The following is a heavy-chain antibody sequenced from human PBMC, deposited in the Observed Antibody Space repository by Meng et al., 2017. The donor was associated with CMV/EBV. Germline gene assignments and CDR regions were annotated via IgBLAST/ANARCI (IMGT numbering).Heavy chain of an antibody. Sequence: GESLKISCAASGFTVSRNYMSWVRPSPGKGLEWVSVIYSGGSTYYADSVKGRFTISRDNSKNTLYLQMNSLRAEDTAVYYGASDCGQYDYWGQGTLVTVSS. V-gene: IGHV3-53*01. J-gene: IGHJ4*02. D-gene: IGHD2-21*01. CDR1: GFTVSRNY. CDR2: IYSGGST. CDR3: ASDCGQYDY.